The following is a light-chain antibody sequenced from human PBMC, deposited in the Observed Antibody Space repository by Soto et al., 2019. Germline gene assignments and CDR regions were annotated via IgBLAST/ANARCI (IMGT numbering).Light chain of an antibody. CDR2: DAS. Sequence: EIVLTQSPGTRSSSPVGGGTLSFRASQSVSSSYLAWYQQKRGQAPRLLIYDASTRATGIPDRFSGSGSGADFTLTTSRLEPEDFAVYFCQQYASSPLPFGGGTKL. CDR3: QQYASSPLP. J-gene: IGKJ4*01. CDR1: QSVSSSY. V-gene: IGKV3-20*01.